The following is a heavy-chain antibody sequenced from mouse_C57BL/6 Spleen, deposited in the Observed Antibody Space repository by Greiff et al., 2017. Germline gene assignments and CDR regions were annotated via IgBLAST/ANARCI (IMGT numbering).Heavy chain of an antibody. J-gene: IGHJ4*01. V-gene: IGHV1-69*01. CDR2: IDPSDSYT. Sequence: QVQLQQPGAELVMPGASVKLSCKASGYTFTSYWMHWVKQRPGQGLEWIGEIDPSDSYTNYNQKFKGKSTLTVDKSSSTAYMQLSSLTSEDSAVYYCARRLYFYYAMGYWGQGTSVTVSS. CDR1: GYTFTSYW. CDR3: ARRLYFYYAMGY.